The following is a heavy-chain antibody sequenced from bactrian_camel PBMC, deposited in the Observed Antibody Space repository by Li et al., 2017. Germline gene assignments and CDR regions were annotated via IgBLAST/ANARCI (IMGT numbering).Heavy chain of an antibody. CDR3: ASVRAETMYVPDFY. D-gene: IGHD3*01. J-gene: IGHJ4*01. CDR2: IDRDGNSA. Sequence: HVQLVESGGGLVQAAGSLRLSCVASGFTFSTYYMGWVRQAPGKGLEWVSSIDRDGNSAFYADSVKGRFTISKDNAKNTLYLQLISLKTEDTAMYYCASVRAETMYVPDFYWGQGTQVTVS. CDR1: GFTFSTYY. V-gene: IGHV3-2*01.